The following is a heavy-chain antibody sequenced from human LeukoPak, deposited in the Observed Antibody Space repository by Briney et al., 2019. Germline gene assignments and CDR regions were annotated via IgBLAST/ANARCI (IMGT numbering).Heavy chain of an antibody. CDR1: GGSFSGFY. Sequence: SETLSLTCAVHGGSFSGFYWTWMRQPPGKGPEWIGEIFDGGRTNYNPSLKSRVTISGDTSKNQFSLKLSSVTAADTAVYYCARGLGEGCPDYWGQGTLVTVSP. CDR3: ARGLGEGCPDY. V-gene: IGHV4-34*01. J-gene: IGHJ4*02. D-gene: IGHD2-15*01. CDR2: IFDGGRT.